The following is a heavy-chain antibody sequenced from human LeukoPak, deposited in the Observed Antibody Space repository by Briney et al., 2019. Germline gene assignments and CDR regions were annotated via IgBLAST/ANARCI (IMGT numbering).Heavy chain of an antibody. D-gene: IGHD3-10*01. CDR3: ASRGSGSYSSPHYYYYGMDV. CDR1: GGTFSSYA. CDR2: IIPILGIA. J-gene: IGHJ6*02. Sequence: SVKVSCKASGGTFSSYAISWVRQAPGQGLEWMGRIIPILGIANHAQKFQGIVTITADKSTSTAYMELSSLRSEDTAVYYCASRGSGSYSSPHYYYYGMDVWGQGTTVTVSS. V-gene: IGHV1-69*04.